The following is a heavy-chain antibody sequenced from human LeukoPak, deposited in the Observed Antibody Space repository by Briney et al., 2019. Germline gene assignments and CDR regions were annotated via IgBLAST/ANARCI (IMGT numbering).Heavy chain of an antibody. J-gene: IGHJ4*02. CDR3: AKKGLVGTTDLRAFDY. D-gene: IGHD1-26*01. CDR1: GFTISNSA. Sequence: GGSLRLSCAASGFTISNSAMNWVRQAPGKGLEWVSSINNVGSHIYYADSVKGRFTISRDNAKNSLYLQMNSLRAEDTAVYYCAKKGLVGTTDLRAFDYWGQGTLVTVSS. V-gene: IGHV3-21*04. CDR2: INNVGSHI.